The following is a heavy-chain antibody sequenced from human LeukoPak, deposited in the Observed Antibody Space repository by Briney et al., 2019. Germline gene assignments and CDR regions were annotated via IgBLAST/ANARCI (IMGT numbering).Heavy chain of an antibody. CDR3: ARLYGGVSEYYFDC. CDR2: INPNSGGT. V-gene: IGHV1-2*02. Sequence: ASVKVSCKASGYTFTGYYMHWVRQAPGQGLEWMGWINPNSGGTNYAQKFQGRVTMTRDTSISTAYMELSRLRPDDTAVYYCARLYGGVSEYYFDCWGQGTLVTVSS. CDR1: GYTFTGYY. J-gene: IGHJ4*02. D-gene: IGHD3-10*02.